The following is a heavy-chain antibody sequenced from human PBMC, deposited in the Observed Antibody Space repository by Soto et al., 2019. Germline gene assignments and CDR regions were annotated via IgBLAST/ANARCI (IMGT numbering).Heavy chain of an antibody. CDR2: VSANNGFT. CDR3: ARGGAARHLDS. CDR1: GYTFTNFA. Sequence: ASVKVSCKTSGYTFTNFALSWVRQAPGQGLEWIGFVSANNGFTHFAQKFQGRVSVKTDTSTSTVYLDLRSLSSDDTAVYYCARGGAARHLDSWGQGTPVTVSS. V-gene: IGHV1-18*01. J-gene: IGHJ5*01. D-gene: IGHD6-6*01.